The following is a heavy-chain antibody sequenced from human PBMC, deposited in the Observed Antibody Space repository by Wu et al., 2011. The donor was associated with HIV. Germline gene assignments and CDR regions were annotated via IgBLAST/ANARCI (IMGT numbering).Heavy chain of an antibody. D-gene: IGHD5-24*01. CDR2: SNLNTGDT. CDR3: ARGRGGYNWDYYYYAMDV. V-gene: IGHV1-2*02. J-gene: IGHJ6*02. CDR1: GYTFTGYY. Sequence: QVQLVQSGAEVKKPGASVKVSCKASGYTFTGYYMHWVRQAPGQGLEWMGWSNLNTGDTNYSHKFQGRVTMTRDTSISTAYMELSRLKSGDTAVYYCARGRGGYNWDYYYYAMDVWGQGTTVTVSS.